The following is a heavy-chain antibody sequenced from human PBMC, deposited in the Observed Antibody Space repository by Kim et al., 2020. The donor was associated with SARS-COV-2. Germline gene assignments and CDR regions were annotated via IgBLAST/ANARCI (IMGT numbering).Heavy chain of an antibody. CDR3: AKDERGY. V-gene: IGHV3-23*01. CDR2: SGGSK. J-gene: IGHJ4*02. Sequence: SGGSKYYADSVKGRFTISRNNSKNTLYLQMNSLRAEDTAVYYCAKDERGYWGQGTLVTVSS.